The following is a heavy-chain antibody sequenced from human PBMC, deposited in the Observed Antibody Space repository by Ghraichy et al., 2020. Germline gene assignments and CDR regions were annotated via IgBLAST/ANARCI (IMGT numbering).Heavy chain of an antibody. CDR1: GYTFTGYY. V-gene: IGHV1-2*02. CDR3: AIGGDPIVVVPAAPTGY. J-gene: IGHJ4*02. D-gene: IGHD2-2*01. Sequence: ASVKVSCKASGYTFTGYYMHWVRQAPGQGLEWMGWINPNSGGTNYAQKFQGRVTMTRDTSISTAYMELSRLRSDDTAVYYCAIGGDPIVVVPAAPTGYWGQGTLVTVSS. CDR2: INPNSGGT.